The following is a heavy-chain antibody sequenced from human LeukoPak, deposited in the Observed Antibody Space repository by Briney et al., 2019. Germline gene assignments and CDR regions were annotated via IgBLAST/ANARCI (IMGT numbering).Heavy chain of an antibody. J-gene: IGHJ5*02. CDR1: GFTFSDSA. CDR2: IRDKGYGHAT. Sequence: PGGSLKLSCAASGFTFSDSAIHWGRQASGKGLEWVGRIRDKGYGHATAYAASVKGRFTLSRDDSRNTAYLQMDSLKTEDTALYYCTTLNEGNWFDPWGQGTLVTVSS. D-gene: IGHD2-8*01. CDR3: TTLNEGNWFDP. V-gene: IGHV3-73*01.